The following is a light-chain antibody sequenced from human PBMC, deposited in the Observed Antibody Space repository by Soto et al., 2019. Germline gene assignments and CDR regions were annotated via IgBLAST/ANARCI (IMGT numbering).Light chain of an antibody. Sequence: SYELTQPSSVSVSPRQTARITCSGDVLAKKYARWFQQKPGQAPVLVIYKDSERPSGILERFSGSSSGTTVTLTISGAQVEDEADYYCYSAADNNVVFGGGTKLTVL. CDR1: VLAKKY. CDR2: KDS. J-gene: IGLJ2*01. V-gene: IGLV3-27*01. CDR3: YSAADNNVV.